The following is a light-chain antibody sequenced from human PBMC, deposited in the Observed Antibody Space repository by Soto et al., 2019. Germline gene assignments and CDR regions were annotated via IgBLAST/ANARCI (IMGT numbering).Light chain of an antibody. CDR1: QTVSSNY. J-gene: IGKJ5*01. Sequence: EIVFTQSPDTLSLSPGERATLSFRASQTVSSNYLAWCQQRPGQAPRLLIYGASTRAAGIPDRFSGSGSGTDFTLTITRLEPEDSAVYFCQQYTGPPTTFGQGTRLENK. CDR2: GAS. V-gene: IGKV3-20*01. CDR3: QQYTGPPTT.